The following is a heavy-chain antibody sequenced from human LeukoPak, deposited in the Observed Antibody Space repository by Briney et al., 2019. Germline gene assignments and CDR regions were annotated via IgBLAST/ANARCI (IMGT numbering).Heavy chain of an antibody. V-gene: IGHV3-23*01. CDR2: ISVSGNT. D-gene: IGHD2-15*01. J-gene: IGHJ4*02. CDR1: GFTLSSYA. Sequence: GGSLRPSCAASGFTLSSYAMSWVRQGPGKGLEWVSAISVSGNTYHADSVKGRFTISRDSSKNTLYLQMNSLRAGDAAEYYCAKAPVTTCSGAYCYPFDYWSQGTLVTVSS. CDR3: AKAPVTTCSGAYCYPFDY.